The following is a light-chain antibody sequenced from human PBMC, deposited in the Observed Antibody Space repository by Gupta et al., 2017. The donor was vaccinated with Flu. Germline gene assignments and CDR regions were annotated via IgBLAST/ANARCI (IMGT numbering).Light chain of an antibody. CDR3: QQRNSYHRRVT. V-gene: IGKV1-9*01. Sequence: DIQLTQSPSFLSASVGDRVTITCRASQGISSYLAWYQQKPRKAPKLLIYAASTWQRGVPSRFRGSGDGTEINVTINSSQLEDFEAYYCQQRNSYHRRVTFGHGTKVDIK. CDR2: AAS. CDR1: QGISSY. J-gene: IGKJ3*01.